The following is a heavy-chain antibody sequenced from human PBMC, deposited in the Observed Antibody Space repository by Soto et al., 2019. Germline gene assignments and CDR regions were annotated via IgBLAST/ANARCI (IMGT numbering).Heavy chain of an antibody. V-gene: IGHV1-18*01. CDR3: ARVEAPFGESLH. D-gene: IGHD3-10*01. CDR1: GYTFSSYT. CDR2: ISPDDGNT. Sequence: GASVKVSCKTSGYTFSSYTIAWVRQAPGQGLEWLGWISPDDGNTEYEQKFQGRVTMTADTLTNNAYMELRSLKYDDTAVYYCARVEAPFGESLHWGQGTPVTVPS. J-gene: IGHJ4*02.